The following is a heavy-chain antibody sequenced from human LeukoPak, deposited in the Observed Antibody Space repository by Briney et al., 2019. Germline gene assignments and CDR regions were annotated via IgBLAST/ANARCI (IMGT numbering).Heavy chain of an antibody. CDR1: GGTFSSYA. CDR3: ARGLSYYDSSGYLDC. D-gene: IGHD3-22*01. J-gene: IGHJ4*02. Sequence: ASVKVSCKASGGTFSSYAISWVRQAPGQGLEWMGGIIPIFGTANYAQKFQGRVTITTDESTSTAYMELSSLRSEDTAVYYCARGLSYYDSSGYLDCWGQGTLVTVSS. CDR2: IIPIFGTA. V-gene: IGHV1-69*05.